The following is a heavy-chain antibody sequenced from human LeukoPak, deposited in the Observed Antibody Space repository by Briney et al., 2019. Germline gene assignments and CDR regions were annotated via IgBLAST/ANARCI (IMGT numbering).Heavy chain of an antibody. V-gene: IGHV4-61*02. J-gene: IGHJ6*03. CDR1: GGSISSGSYY. Sequence: SETLSLTCTVAGGSISSGSYYWSWIRQPAGKGLEWFGRIYTSGSTNYNPSHKSRVTISVDTSKNQFSLKLRSVTAADTAVYYCARTPVGYCSSTSCRYYYYYMDVWGKGTTVTVSS. D-gene: IGHD2-2*01. CDR3: ARTPVGYCSSTSCRYYYYYMDV. CDR2: IYTSGST.